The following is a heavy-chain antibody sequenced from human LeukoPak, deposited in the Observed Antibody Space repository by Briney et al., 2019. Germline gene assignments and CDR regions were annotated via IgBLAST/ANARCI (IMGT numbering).Heavy chain of an antibody. CDR1: GFTFSSYG. CDR2: ISSSGGST. J-gene: IGHJ4*02. D-gene: IGHD1-20*01. V-gene: IGHV3-23*01. Sequence: GGSLRLSCAASGFTFSSYGMSWVRKAPGKGLEWVSAISSSGGSTDYADSVKGRFTISRDNSKNTLYLQMNSLRAEDTAVYYCAKKMSITAASQVDYWGQGTLVTVSS. CDR3: AKKMSITAASQVDY.